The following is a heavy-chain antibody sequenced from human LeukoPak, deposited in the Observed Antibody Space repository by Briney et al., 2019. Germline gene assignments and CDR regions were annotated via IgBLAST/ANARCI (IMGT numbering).Heavy chain of an antibody. J-gene: IGHJ3*02. CDR1: GGSISSYY. CDR2: IYTRGST. Sequence: SEALSLTCTVPGGSISSYYWSWIRQPAGKGLEWIGRIYTRGSTNYNPSLKSRVTMSVDTSKNQFSLKLSSVTAADTAVYYCARDTGPTVLDAIDIWGEGTMVTVSS. CDR3: ARDTGPTVLDAIDI. D-gene: IGHD1-7*01. V-gene: IGHV4-4*07.